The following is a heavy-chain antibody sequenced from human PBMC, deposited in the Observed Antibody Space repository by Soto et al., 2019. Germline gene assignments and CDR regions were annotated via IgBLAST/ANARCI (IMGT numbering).Heavy chain of an antibody. J-gene: IGHJ5*02. V-gene: IGHV5-10-1*01. CDR3: ARGYCTTTICDPWFDP. CDR1: GYRFTNYW. D-gene: IGHD2-2*01. CDR2: VDPTDSYA. Sequence: GESLKISCKGSGYRFTNYWISWVRQMPGKGLEWMGIVDPTDSYANYSPSFQGHATISADKSISTAYLQWSSLKASDTAMYYCARGYCTTTICDPWFDPWGQGILVTVSS.